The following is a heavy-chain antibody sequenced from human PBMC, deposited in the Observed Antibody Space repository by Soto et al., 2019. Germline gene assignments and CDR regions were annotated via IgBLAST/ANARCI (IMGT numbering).Heavy chain of an antibody. D-gene: IGHD6-25*01. CDR1: GFTFDNYA. CDR3: VKGAAPTYYYYMDV. Sequence: VQLLESGGGLVQPGGSLRLSCFASGFTFDNYAMSWVRQAPGKGLEWVSTIRGSGDVTYSADSVKGRFTVSRDNSKNTLYLQMNSLRAEDTAVYYCVKGAAPTYYYYMDVWGKGTTVTVSS. J-gene: IGHJ6*03. V-gene: IGHV3-23*01. CDR2: IRGSGDVT.